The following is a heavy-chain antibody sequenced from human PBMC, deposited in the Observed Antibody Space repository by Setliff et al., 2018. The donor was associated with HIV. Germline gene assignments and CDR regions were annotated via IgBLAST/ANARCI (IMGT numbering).Heavy chain of an antibody. CDR2: IYPKNGET. Sequence: ASVKVSCKVSTFTFTDYILYWVRQAPGQTLEWMGQIYPKNGETVYAEKFYGRLTITADTSADTTYLELTSLRSDDTAVYYCARVPVMATITYWYFDLWGRGTLVTVSS. V-gene: IGHV1-69-2*01. CDR1: TFTFTDYI. J-gene: IGHJ2*01. D-gene: IGHD5-12*01. CDR3: ARVPVMATITYWYFDL.